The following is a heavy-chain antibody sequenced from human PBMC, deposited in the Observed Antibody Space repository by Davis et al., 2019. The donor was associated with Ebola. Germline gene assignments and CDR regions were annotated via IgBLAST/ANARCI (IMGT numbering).Heavy chain of an antibody. Sequence: SETLSLTCTVSGGSISSSAYYWGWIRQSPGKGLEWIGYIYYSGSTNYNPSLKSRVTISVDTSKNQFSLKLSSVTAADTAVYYCASHYSSSSPFDYWGQGTLVTVSS. CDR3: ASHYSSSSPFDY. CDR1: GGSISSSAYY. J-gene: IGHJ4*02. V-gene: IGHV4-61*05. CDR2: IYYSGST. D-gene: IGHD6-6*01.